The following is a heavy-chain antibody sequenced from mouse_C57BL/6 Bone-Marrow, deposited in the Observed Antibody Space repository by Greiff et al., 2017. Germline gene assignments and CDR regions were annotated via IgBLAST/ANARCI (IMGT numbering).Heavy chain of an antibody. CDR2: IDPENGDT. V-gene: IGHV14-4*01. Sequence: VQLQQSGAELVRPGASVKLSCTASGFNIKDDYMHWVKQRPEQGLEWIGWIDPENGDTEYASKFQGKATITADTSSNTAYLQLSSLTSGDTAVYYCTPYYGRRGCWGQGTTLTVSA. CDR3: TPYYGRRGC. D-gene: IGHD1-1*01. J-gene: IGHJ2*01. CDR1: GFNIKDDY.